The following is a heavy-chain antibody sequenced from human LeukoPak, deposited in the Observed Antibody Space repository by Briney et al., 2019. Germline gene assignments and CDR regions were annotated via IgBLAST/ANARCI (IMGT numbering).Heavy chain of an antibody. J-gene: IGHJ6*03. CDR3: ARGTGYCSSTSCYASDYYYYMDV. Sequence: SETLSLTCTVSSYSISSDYYWGWIRQPPGKGLEWIGSIYHSGSTYYNPSLRSRVTISVYTSKNQFSLKLSSVTAADTAVYYCARGTGYCSSTSCYASDYYYYMDVWGKGATVSVSS. CDR2: IYHSGST. D-gene: IGHD2-2*01. CDR1: SYSISSDYY. V-gene: IGHV4-38-2*02.